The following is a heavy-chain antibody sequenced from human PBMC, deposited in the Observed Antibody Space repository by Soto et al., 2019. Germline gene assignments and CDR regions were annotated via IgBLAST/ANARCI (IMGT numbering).Heavy chain of an antibody. V-gene: IGHV1-8*01. CDR1: GYTFTSYD. CDR2: MNPNSGNT. D-gene: IGHD2-15*01. Sequence: VASVKVSCKASGYTFTSYDINWVRQATGQGLEWMGWMNPNSGNTGYAQKFQGRVTMTRNTSISTAYMDLSSLRSEDTAVYFCARGPDCSGGSCPLLLDVWGKGTTVTVSS. CDR3: ARGPDCSGGSCPLLLDV. J-gene: IGHJ6*04.